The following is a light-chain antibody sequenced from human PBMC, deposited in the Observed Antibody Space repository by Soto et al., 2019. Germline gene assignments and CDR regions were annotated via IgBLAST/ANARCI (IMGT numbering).Light chain of an antibody. J-gene: IGKJ1*01. CDR1: QSVSSY. CDR2: DAS. Sequence: EIVLTQSPATLSLSPGERATLSCRASQSVSSYLAWYQQKPGQAPRLLIYDASNTATGLPARFSGSGSGTDFTLTISSLGPEDFAVYYCQQRSNWPRTFGQGTKVDIK. V-gene: IGKV3-11*01. CDR3: QQRSNWPRT.